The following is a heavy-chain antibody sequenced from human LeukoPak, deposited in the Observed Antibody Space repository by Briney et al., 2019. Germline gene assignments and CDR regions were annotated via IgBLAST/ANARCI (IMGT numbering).Heavy chain of an antibody. D-gene: IGHD3-22*01. Sequence: SETLSLTCNVSGGSISSSSYYWGWIRQPPGKGLEWIGEINHSGSTNYNPSLKSRVTISVDTSKNQFSLKLSSVTAADTAVYYCAREVVVTMRTQYYFDYWGQGTLVTVSS. CDR2: INHSGST. CDR1: GGSISSSSYY. J-gene: IGHJ4*02. V-gene: IGHV4-39*07. CDR3: AREVVVTMRTQYYFDY.